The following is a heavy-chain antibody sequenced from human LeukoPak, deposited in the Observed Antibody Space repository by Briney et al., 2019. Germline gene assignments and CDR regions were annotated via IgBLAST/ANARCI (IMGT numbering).Heavy chain of an antibody. CDR3: ARHIVGAQGVVYAFDI. J-gene: IGHJ3*02. CDR1: GYTFTGYY. Sequence: AASVKVSCKASGYTFTGYYMHWVRQAPGQGLEWMGWINPNSGGTNYAQKLQGRVTMTTDTSTSTAYMELRSLRSDDTAVYYCARHIVGAQGVVYAFDIWDQGTMVTVSS. CDR2: INPNSGGT. D-gene: IGHD2-15*01. V-gene: IGHV1-2*02.